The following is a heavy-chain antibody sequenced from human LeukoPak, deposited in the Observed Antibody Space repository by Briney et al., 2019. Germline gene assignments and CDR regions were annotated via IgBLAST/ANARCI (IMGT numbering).Heavy chain of an antibody. V-gene: IGHV4-61*02. CDR1: GDSISSGDCY. CDR3: ARGPYSYDSSGAFDI. J-gene: IGHJ3*02. Sequence: SETLSLTCTVSGDSISSGDCYWSWIRQPAGKGLEWIGRISSSGSTNYNPSLKSRVTISVDTSKNQFSLKLSSVTAADTAVYFCARGPYSYDSSGAFDIWGQGTMVTVSS. D-gene: IGHD3-22*01. CDR2: ISSSGST.